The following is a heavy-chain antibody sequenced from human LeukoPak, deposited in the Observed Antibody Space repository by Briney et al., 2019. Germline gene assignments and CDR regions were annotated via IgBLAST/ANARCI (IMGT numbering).Heavy chain of an antibody. V-gene: IGHV3-48*03. Sequence: PGGSLRLSCVASGFTFSSYEMNWVRQAPGKGLEWVSYISSSGSTIYYADSVKGRFTISRDNAKNSLYLQMNSLRAEDTAVYYCAREDYDFWSGYNWFDPWGQGTLVTVSS. CDR3: AREDYDFWSGYNWFDP. CDR2: ISSSGSTI. J-gene: IGHJ5*02. D-gene: IGHD3-3*01. CDR1: GFTFSSYE.